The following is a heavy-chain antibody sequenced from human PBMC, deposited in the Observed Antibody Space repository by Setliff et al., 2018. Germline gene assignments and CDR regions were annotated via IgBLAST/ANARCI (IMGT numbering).Heavy chain of an antibody. CDR3: AGSQGSGGYYSNSPYYFHY. Sequence: PSETLSLTCTVSGGSISSYYWSWIRQPPGKELEWMAYVYYTGDTYYNPSLKSRISISIDTPKNQFSLNLISVTAADTAVYYCAGSQGSGGYYSNSPYYFHYWGQGTLVTVSS. J-gene: IGHJ4*02. D-gene: IGHD3-10*01. V-gene: IGHV4-59*03. CDR2: VYYTGDT. CDR1: GGSISSYY.